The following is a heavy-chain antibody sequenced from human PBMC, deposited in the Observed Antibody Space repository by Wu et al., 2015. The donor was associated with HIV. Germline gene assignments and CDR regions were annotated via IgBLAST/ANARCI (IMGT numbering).Heavy chain of an antibody. CDR1: GYTFTGYY. Sequence: QVQLVQSGAEVKKPGASVKVSCKASGYTFTGYYMHWVRQAPGQGLEWMGWINPKSGGTNYAQKFQGRVTMTRDTSISTVYMELSRLGSDDTAVYYCFVYFRYQLPDTNDTFDVWGQGTMVTVSS. J-gene: IGHJ3*01. V-gene: IGHV1-2*02. CDR3: FVYFRYQLPDTNDTFDV. D-gene: IGHD2-2*01. CDR2: INPKSGGT.